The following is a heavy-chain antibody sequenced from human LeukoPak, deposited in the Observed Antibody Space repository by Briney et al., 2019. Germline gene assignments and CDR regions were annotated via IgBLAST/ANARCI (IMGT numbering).Heavy chain of an antibody. CDR1: GFTLSIYW. CDR3: AKDLSSGWYPYYFDF. D-gene: IGHD6-19*01. CDR2: INQDGSEK. J-gene: IGHJ4*02. V-gene: IGHV3-7*05. Sequence: GGSLRLSCAASGFTLSIYWMSWVRQAPGKGLEWVASINQDGSEKYYVDSVKGRCTISRDNAKTSLYLQMNSLRAEDTAVYYCAKDLSSGWYPYYFDFWGRGTLVTVSS.